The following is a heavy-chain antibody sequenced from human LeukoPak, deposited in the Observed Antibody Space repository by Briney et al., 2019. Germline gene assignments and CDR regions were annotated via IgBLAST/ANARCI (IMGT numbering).Heavy chain of an antibody. CDR3: ARDQPSYYGSGSYYKRGAWFDP. D-gene: IGHD3-10*01. V-gene: IGHV4-38-2*02. CDR1: GYSISSGYY. J-gene: IGHJ5*02. CDR2: IYYSGST. Sequence: SETPSLTCAVSGYSISSGYYLGWIRQPPGKGLEWIGYIYYSGSTNYNPSLKSRVTISVDTSKNQFSLKLSSVTAADTAVYYCARDQPSYYGSGSYYKRGAWFDPWGQGTLVTVSS.